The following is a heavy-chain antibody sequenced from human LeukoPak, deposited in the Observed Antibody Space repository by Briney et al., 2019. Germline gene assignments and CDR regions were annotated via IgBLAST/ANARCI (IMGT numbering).Heavy chain of an antibody. CDR2: IYPGDSDT. CDR1: GYSFTSYW. CDR3: ARGSVAGTGGYYYGMDV. D-gene: IGHD6-19*01. J-gene: IGHJ6*02. Sequence: GESLKISCKGSGYSFTSYWIGWVRQMPGKGLEWMVIIYPGDSDTRYSPSFQGQVTISADKSISTAYLQWSSLKASDTAMYYCARGSVAGTGGYYYGMDVWGQGTTVTVSS. V-gene: IGHV5-51*01.